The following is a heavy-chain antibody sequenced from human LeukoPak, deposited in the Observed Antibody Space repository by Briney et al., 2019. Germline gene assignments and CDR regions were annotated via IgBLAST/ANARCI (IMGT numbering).Heavy chain of an antibody. CDR3: AKEKQRSFDY. CDR1: GFTFSNYA. Sequence: GGSLRLSWAASGFTFSNYAMSWVRQAPGKGMEWVSGISGSGDSTYYGDSVQGRFTISRDNSKNTLYLQMNTLRAEDTAVYFCAKEKQRSFDYWGQGTLVTVSS. V-gene: IGHV3-23*01. J-gene: IGHJ4*02. CDR2: ISGSGDST.